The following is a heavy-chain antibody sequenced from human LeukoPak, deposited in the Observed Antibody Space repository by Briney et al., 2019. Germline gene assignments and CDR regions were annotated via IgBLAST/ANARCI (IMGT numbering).Heavy chain of an antibody. Sequence: GGSLRLSCAASGFTLSSFAMSWVRQAQGKGLEWVSASAGSSTFYADSVKGRFTISRDNSKNTLFLQMSSLRAEDTAVYYCAKGRTGNFDYWGQGTLVTVSS. CDR2: SAGSST. J-gene: IGHJ4*02. D-gene: IGHD3/OR15-3a*01. V-gene: IGHV3-23*01. CDR1: GFTLSSFA. CDR3: AKGRTGNFDY.